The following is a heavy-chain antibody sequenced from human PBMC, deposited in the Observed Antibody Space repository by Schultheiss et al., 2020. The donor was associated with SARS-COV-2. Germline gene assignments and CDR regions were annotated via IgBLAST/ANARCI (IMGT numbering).Heavy chain of an antibody. Sequence: SETLSLTCTVSGGSISSYYWSWIRQPPGKGLEWIGYIYYSGSTNYNPSLETRVTISLDTSKNQFSLKLSSVTAADTAVYYCARDSGYVFRAFDIWGQGTMVTVSS. V-gene: IGHV4-59*12. CDR2: IYYSGST. J-gene: IGHJ3*02. D-gene: IGHD5-12*01. CDR1: GGSISSYY. CDR3: ARDSGYVFRAFDI.